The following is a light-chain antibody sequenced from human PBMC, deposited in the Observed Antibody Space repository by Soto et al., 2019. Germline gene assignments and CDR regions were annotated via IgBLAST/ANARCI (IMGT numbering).Light chain of an antibody. CDR3: QQTFHSPMT. CDR1: QSIISNF. J-gene: IGKJ2*01. Sequence: EIVLTQSPGTLSLSPGETASLSCWASQSIISNFLAWYQQRRGQPPRLLIYDSSRRASGIPARFTGSGSGTAFTLTISRVEPEDSAVYYCQQTFHSPMTFGQGTRLEI. CDR2: DSS. V-gene: IGKV3-20*01.